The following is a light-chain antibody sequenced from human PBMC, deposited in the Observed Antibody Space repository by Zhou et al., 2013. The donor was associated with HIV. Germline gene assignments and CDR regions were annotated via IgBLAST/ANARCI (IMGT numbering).Light chain of an antibody. V-gene: IGLV1-44*01. J-gene: IGLJ2*01. CDR1: SSNIGSNT. CDR3: AAWDDSLNGHVV. Sequence: QSVLTQPPSASGTPGQRVTISCSVNSSNIGSNTVNWYQQLPGTAPKLLIYRNNQRPSGVPDRFSGSKSGISASLAISGLQSEDEADYYCAAWDDSLNGHVVFGGGTKLAVL. CDR2: RNN.